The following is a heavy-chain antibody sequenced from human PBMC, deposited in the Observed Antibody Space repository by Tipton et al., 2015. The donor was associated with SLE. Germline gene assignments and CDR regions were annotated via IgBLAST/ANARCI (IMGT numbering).Heavy chain of an antibody. CDR1: GYSFTDYY. CDR2: IIPISGTI. CDR3: ARDSGYRVQLPMDV. J-gene: IGHJ6*02. Sequence: QLVQSGAEVKKPGASVKVSCKASGYSFTDYYMHWVRQAPGQGLEWMGGIIPISGTIEYAQNFQGRVTITADESTRTAYMELSSLRSEDTAVYYCARDSGYRVQLPMDVWGQGTTVTVSS. D-gene: IGHD1-1*01. V-gene: IGHV1-69*13.